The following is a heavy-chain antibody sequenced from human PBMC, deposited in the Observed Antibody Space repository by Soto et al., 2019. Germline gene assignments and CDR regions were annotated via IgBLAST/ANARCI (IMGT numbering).Heavy chain of an antibody. J-gene: IGHJ4*02. CDR1: GGSISSSSYY. V-gene: IGHV4-39*01. CDR2: IYYSGST. CDR3: ARHGPLSNNWNQLDY. D-gene: IGHD1-1*01. Sequence: QLQLQESGPGLVKPWETLSLTCTVSGGSISSSSYYWGWIRQPPGKGLEWIGNIYYSGSTYYNPSLKSRVTISVDTSKNHFSLKLSSVTAADTAVYYCARHGPLSNNWNQLDYWGQGTLVTVSS.